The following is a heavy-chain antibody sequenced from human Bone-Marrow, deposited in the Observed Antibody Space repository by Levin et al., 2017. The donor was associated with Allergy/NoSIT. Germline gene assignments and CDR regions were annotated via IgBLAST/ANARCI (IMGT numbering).Heavy chain of an antibody. J-gene: IGHJ3*02. Sequence: AASVKVSCAASGFTFSGFGMNWVRQAPGKGLEWVSYISTSGKTIFYADSVKGRFTVSRDNAKNSLSLQMNSLRAEDTAVYYCATYGSGYCSTTSCYGDDAFDIWGQGTMVTVSP. CDR2: ISTSGKTI. D-gene: IGHD2-2*01. CDR3: ATYGSGYCSTTSCYGDDAFDI. CDR1: GFTFSGFG. V-gene: IGHV3-48*01.